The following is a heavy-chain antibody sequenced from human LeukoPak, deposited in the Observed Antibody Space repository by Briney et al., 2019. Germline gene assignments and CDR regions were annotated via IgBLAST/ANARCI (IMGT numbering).Heavy chain of an antibody. J-gene: IGHJ6*02. D-gene: IGHD3-9*01. CDR2: IIPIFGTA. V-gene: IGHV1-69*01. Sequence: SVKVSCKASGGTFSSYAIGWVRQAPGQGLEWMGGIIPIFGTANYAQKFRGRVTITADESTSTAYMELSSLRSEDTAVYYCARGAIDIDGMDVWGQGTTVTVSS. CDR3: ARGAIDIDGMDV. CDR1: GGTFSSYA.